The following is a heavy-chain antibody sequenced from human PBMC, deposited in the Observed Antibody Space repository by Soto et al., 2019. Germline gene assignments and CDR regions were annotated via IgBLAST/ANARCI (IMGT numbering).Heavy chain of an antibody. D-gene: IGHD4-17*01. CDR1: GGSISSYY. J-gene: IGHJ3*02. V-gene: IGHV4-59*08. CDR2: IYYSGCT. Sequence: QVQLQESGPGLVKPSETLSLTCTVSGGSISSYYWSWIRQPPGKGLEWIGYIYYSGCTNYNPSLKGRVTMSVDTSKNQFSLKLSSVTAADTAVYYCARRATVTTNDAFDIWGQGTMVTVSS. CDR3: ARRATVTTNDAFDI.